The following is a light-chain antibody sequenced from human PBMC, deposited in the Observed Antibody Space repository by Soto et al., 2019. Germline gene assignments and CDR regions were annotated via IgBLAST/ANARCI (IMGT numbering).Light chain of an antibody. V-gene: IGKV3-15*01. CDR2: GAS. CDR3: QQYNNWPPYT. Sequence: EIVMTQSPATLYVSPGERATLSCRASQSVSSNLAWYQQKPGQAPRLLIYGASTRATGIPARFSGSGSGTEFTLTISSPQSEDFAVYYCQQYNNWPPYTFGQGTKLEIK. CDR1: QSVSSN. J-gene: IGKJ2*01.